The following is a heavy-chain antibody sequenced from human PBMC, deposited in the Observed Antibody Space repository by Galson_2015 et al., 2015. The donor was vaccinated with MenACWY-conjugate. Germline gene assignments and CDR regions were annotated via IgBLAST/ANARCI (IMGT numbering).Heavy chain of an antibody. CDR2: INPSAGTS. D-gene: IGHD1-26*01. Sequence: SVKVSCKASGHTLTSYYMHWVRQAPGQGLEWMGIINPSAGTSSYAQKFQGRVTMTGDTSTSTVYMELSSLTSEDTAVYYCARSGTYHAVDYWGQGSLVTVSS. V-gene: IGHV1-46*01. J-gene: IGHJ4*02. CDR3: ARSGTYHAVDY. CDR1: GHTLTSYY.